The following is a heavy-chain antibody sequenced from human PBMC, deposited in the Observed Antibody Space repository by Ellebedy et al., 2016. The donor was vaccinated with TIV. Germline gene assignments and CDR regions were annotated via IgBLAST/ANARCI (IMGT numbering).Heavy chain of an antibody. CDR3: AKVKEVAQGYFDY. D-gene: IGHD5-12*01. Sequence: GESLKISCAASGFTFSNAWMSWVRQAPGKGLEWVGRIKSKTDGGTTDYAAPVKGRFTISRDDSKNTLYLQMNSLKTEDTAVYYCAKVKEVAQGYFDYWGQGTLVTVSS. CDR1: GFTFSNAW. CDR2: IKSKTDGGTT. V-gene: IGHV3-15*01. J-gene: IGHJ4*02.